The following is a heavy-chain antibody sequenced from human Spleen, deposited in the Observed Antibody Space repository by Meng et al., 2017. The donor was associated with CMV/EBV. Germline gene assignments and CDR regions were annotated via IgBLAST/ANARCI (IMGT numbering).Heavy chain of an antibody. D-gene: IGHD3-10*01. Sequence: GESLKISCVASGFTLSSYAMSWVRQAPGKGLEWVSTISGNGGSRDYADSVKGRFTISRDNSKNTLYLQMNSLRDEDTAVYYCARSGSGSLDYWGQGTLVTVSS. V-gene: IGHV3-23*01. CDR1: GFTLSSYA. J-gene: IGHJ4*02. CDR3: ARSGSGSLDY. CDR2: ISGNGGSR.